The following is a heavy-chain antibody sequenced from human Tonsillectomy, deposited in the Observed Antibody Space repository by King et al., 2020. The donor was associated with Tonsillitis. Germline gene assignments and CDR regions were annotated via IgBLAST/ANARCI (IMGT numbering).Heavy chain of an antibody. CDR1: GFPFRSYV. V-gene: IGHV3-30*04. D-gene: IGHD5-24*01. Sequence: QLVQSGGGVVQPGGSLRLSCAASGFPFRSYVLYWVRQAPGKGLEWVAVVSYDGGTKSHADSVKGRFTISRDNSMNTVYLQMNSLRTEDTAVYFCARDVESGYGSRTFDYWGQGTLVTVSS. CDR2: VSYDGGTK. CDR3: ARDVESGYGSRTFDY. J-gene: IGHJ4*01.